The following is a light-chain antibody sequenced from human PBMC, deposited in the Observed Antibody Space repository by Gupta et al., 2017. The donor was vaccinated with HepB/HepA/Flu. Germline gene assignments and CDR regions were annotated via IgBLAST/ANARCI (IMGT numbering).Light chain of an antibody. Sequence: PPSQSPSSMPPSLGDSVTITCRASENVYSFLNWYQQKPGRAPKLIIYSASTLESGVPSRFSGSGSGTDFTLTISNLHLEDFAIYYCQQSYRTLTFGQGTRLEIK. CDR3: QQSYRTLT. CDR1: ENVYSF. CDR2: SAS. J-gene: IGKJ5*01. V-gene: IGKV1-39*01.